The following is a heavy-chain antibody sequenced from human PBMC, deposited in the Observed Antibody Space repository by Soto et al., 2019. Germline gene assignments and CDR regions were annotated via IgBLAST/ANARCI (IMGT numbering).Heavy chain of an antibody. J-gene: IGHJ4*02. V-gene: IGHV1-46*01. CDR1: GYTFTSYY. CDR2: INPSGGST. D-gene: IGHD4-4*01. Sequence: GASVKVSCKASGYTFTSYYMHWVRQAPGQGLEWMGIINPSGGSTSYAQKFQGRVTMTRDTSTSTVYMELSSLRSEDTAVYYCALLGSNYPPFDYWGQGTLVTVSS. CDR3: ALLGSNYPPFDY.